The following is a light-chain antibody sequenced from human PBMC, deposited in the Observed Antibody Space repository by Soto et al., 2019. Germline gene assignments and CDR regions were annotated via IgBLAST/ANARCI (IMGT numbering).Light chain of an antibody. Sequence: QSVLTQPPSVSGAPGQRVTISCTGSSSNIGAGFDVHWYHQIAGTAPKLLIYGNSNRPSGVPDRFSGSKSGTSAPLALNGLQAEDEAHYYCQSYDNSLSGSWVFGGGTKVTVL. J-gene: IGLJ3*02. CDR3: QSYDNSLSGSWV. CDR2: GNS. V-gene: IGLV1-40*01. CDR1: SSNIGAGFD.